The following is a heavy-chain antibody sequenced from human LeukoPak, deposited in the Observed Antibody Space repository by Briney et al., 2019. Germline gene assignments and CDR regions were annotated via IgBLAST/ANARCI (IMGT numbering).Heavy chain of an antibody. V-gene: IGHV3-23*01. Sequence: PGGSLRLSCAASGFTFSSYAMSWVRQAPGKGLEWVSAISGSGGSTYYADSVEGRFTISRDNSKNTLYLQMNSLRAEDTAVYYCAKVGYSSSWYRSGYFDYWGQGTLVTVSS. CDR2: ISGSGGST. CDR3: AKVGYSSSWYRSGYFDY. J-gene: IGHJ4*02. CDR1: GFTFSSYA. D-gene: IGHD6-13*01.